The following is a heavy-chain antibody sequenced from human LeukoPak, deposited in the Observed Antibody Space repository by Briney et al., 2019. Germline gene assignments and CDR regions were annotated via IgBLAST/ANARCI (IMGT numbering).Heavy chain of an antibody. J-gene: IGHJ4*02. Sequence: PSETLSLTCTVSVGSISSYYWNWIRQPPGKGLGWIGYIHYSGSTNYNPSLKSRVTISVDTSKNQLSLKLSSVTAADTAVYYCARRYYYDSSGYHFDYWGQGTLVTVSS. CDR1: VGSISSYY. CDR3: ARRYYYDSSGYHFDY. CDR2: IHYSGST. D-gene: IGHD3-22*01. V-gene: IGHV4-59*01.